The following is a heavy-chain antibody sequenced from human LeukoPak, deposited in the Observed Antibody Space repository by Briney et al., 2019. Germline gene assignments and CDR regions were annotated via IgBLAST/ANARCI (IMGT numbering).Heavy chain of an antibody. CDR3: ARDRGALAVTTKLAFDI. CDR2: ISAYTGNT. V-gene: IGHV1-18*01. Sequence: ASVKVSCKASGYTFTSYGISWVRQAPGQGLEWMGWISAYTGNTNYAQKLQGRVTMTTDTSTSTAYMELRSLRSDDTAMYYCARDRGALAVTTKLAFDIWGQGTMVTVSS. CDR1: GYTFTSYG. D-gene: IGHD4-17*01. J-gene: IGHJ3*02.